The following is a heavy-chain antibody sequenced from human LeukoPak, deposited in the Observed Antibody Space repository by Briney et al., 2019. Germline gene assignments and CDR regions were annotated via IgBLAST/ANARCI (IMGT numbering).Heavy chain of an antibody. CDR2: IRYDGSNK. Sequence: GGSLRLSCAASGFTFSSYGMHWVRQAPGKGLEWVAFIRYDGSNKYYADSVKGRFTISRDNSKNALYLQMNSLRAEDTAVYYCAKSSKLRGYYYYYYMDVWGKGTTVTVSS. V-gene: IGHV3-30*02. J-gene: IGHJ6*03. CDR1: GFTFSSYG. CDR3: AKSSKLRGYYYYYYMDV. D-gene: IGHD6-6*01.